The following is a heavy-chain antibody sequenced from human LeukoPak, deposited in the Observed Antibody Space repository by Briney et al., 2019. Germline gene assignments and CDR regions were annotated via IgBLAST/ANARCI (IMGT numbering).Heavy chain of an antibody. CDR1: GFTFSSYA. J-gene: IGHJ5*02. CDR3: AKDRLDIVVVPAATHGLDP. CDR2: ISGSGGST. D-gene: IGHD2-2*01. V-gene: IGHV3-23*01. Sequence: PGGSLRLSCAASGFTFSSYAMSWVRQAPGKGLEWVSAISGSGGSTYYADSVKGRFTISRDNSKNTLYPQMNSLRAEDTAVYYCAKDRLDIVVVPAATHGLDPWGQGTLVTVSS.